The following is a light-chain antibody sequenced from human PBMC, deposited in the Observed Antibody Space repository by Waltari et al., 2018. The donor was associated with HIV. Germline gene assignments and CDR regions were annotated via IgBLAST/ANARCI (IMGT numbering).Light chain of an antibody. CDR1: SSNIGSTT. Sequence: QSVLTQPPSTSGAPGQTVTISCSGSSSNIGSTTVNWYQKLPGTAPGLLIFVNGRRPSGVPDRFSGSKSGTSASRAISRLQSEDDGDYFCAAWDDSLNGYVFGTGTKVIV. J-gene: IGLJ1*01. V-gene: IGLV1-44*01. CDR2: VNG. CDR3: AAWDDSLNGYV.